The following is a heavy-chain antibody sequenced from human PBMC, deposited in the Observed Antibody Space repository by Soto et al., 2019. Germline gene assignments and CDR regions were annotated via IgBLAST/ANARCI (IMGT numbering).Heavy chain of an antibody. J-gene: IGHJ3*02. CDR2: IYYSGST. D-gene: IGHD2-15*01. CDR1: GGSISSGGYY. CDR3: ARGITSEERAAPSDAFDI. V-gene: IGHV4-31*03. Sequence: PSETLSLTCTVSGGSISSGGYYWSWIRQHPGKGLEWIGYIYYSGSTYYNPSLKSRVTISVDTSKNQFSLKLSSVTAADTAVYYCARGITSEERAAPSDAFDIWGQGTMVTVSS.